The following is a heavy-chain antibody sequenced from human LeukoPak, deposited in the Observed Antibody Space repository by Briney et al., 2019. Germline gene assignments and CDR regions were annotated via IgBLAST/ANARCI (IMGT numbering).Heavy chain of an antibody. Sequence: PSETLSLTCAVYGGSFSGYYWSWIRQPPGKGLEWIGEINHSGSTNYNPSLKSRVTISVDTSKNQFSLKLSSVTAADTAVYYCARGRRITMADSTMYYFDYWGQGTLVTVSS. CDR3: ARGRRITMADSTMYYFDY. D-gene: IGHD3-10*01. V-gene: IGHV4-34*01. CDR1: GGSFSGYY. J-gene: IGHJ4*02. CDR2: INHSGST.